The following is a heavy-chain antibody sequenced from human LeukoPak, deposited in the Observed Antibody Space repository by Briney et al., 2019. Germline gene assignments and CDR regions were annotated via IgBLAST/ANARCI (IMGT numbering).Heavy chain of an antibody. CDR1: GGTFSSYA. J-gene: IGHJ4*02. CDR2: IIPIFGTA. CDR3: ARHEYSSSSPDY. D-gene: IGHD6-6*01. Sequence: SVKVSCKASGGTFSSYAISWVRQAPGQGLQWMGGIIPIFGTANYAQKFQGRVTITTDESTSTAYMELSSLRSEDTAVYYCARHEYSSSSPDYWGQGTLVTVSS. V-gene: IGHV1-69*05.